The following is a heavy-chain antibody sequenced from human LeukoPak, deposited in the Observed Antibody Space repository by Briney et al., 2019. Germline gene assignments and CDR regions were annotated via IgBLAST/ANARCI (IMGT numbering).Heavy chain of an antibody. CDR1: GVSFSGYY. J-gene: IGHJ3*02. CDR2: INHSGST. CDR3: AAIVVVTANAFDI. Sequence: SETLSLTCAVYGVSFSGYYWSWIRQPPGKGLEWIGEINHSGSTNYNPSLKSRVTISVDTSKNQFSLKLSSVTAADTAVYYCAAIVVVTANAFDIWGQGTMVTVSS. V-gene: IGHV4-34*01. D-gene: IGHD2-21*02.